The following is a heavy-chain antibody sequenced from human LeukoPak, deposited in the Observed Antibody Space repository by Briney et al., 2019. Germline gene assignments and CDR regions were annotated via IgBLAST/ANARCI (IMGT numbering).Heavy chain of an antibody. CDR1: GFTFTSSA. V-gene: IGHV1-58*01. CDR2: IVVGSGNT. Sequence: SVKVSCKASGFTFTSSAVQWVRQARGQRLEWIGWIVVGSGNTNYAQKFQERVTITRDMSTSTAYMELSSLRSEDTAVYYCATSPSIPAAPNDYWGQGTLVTVSS. J-gene: IGHJ4*02. CDR3: ATSPSIPAAPNDY. D-gene: IGHD2-2*01.